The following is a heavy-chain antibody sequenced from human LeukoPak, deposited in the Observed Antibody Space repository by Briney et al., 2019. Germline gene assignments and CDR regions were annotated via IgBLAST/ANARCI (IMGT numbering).Heavy chain of an antibody. Sequence: PGGSLRLSCAASGFTFSNAWMSWVRQAPGKGLEWVGRVKSKTDGGTTDYAAPVKGRFTISREDSKNTLYLQMNSLKTEDTAVYYCTTPRRGRWLVRQTFDYWGQGTLVTVSS. V-gene: IGHV3-15*01. J-gene: IGHJ4*02. CDR1: GFTFSNAW. D-gene: IGHD6-19*01. CDR2: VKSKTDGGTT. CDR3: TTPRRGRWLVRQTFDY.